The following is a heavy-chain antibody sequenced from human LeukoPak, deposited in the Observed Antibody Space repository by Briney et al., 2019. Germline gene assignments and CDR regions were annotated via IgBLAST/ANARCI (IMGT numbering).Heavy chain of an antibody. CDR2: IRSDGSNE. J-gene: IGHJ4*02. V-gene: IGHV3-30*02. CDR1: GFSFNVYA. Sequence: PGGSLRLSCAGFSFNVYAMHWVRQAQGKGLEWVAFIRSDGSNEKYADSVKGRFTISKDKSKNTLYLQMNSLRAEDTAVYYCAKDLNQGGLLWFGEIRYLPDYWGQGTLVTVSS. CDR3: AKDLNQGGLLWFGEIRYLPDY. D-gene: IGHD3-10*01.